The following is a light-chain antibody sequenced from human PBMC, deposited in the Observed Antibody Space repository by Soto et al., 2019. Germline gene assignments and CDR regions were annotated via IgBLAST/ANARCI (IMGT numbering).Light chain of an antibody. V-gene: IGKV3-15*01. CDR2: GTS. J-gene: IGKJ5*01. Sequence: EIVMTQSPGSLSVSPGESVTLSCRASQSVASNLAWYQQKPGQAPRLLIYGTSTRATGVPARFSGSGSGTDFTLTISSLQAADFAVYHCQHYNNWPITVGQGRRLAIK. CDR3: QHYNNWPIT. CDR1: QSVASN.